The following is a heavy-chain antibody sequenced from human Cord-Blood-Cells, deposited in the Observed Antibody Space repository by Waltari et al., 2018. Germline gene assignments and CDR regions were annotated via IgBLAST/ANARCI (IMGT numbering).Heavy chain of an antibody. Sequence: EVQLVESGGGLVKPGGSLRLSCAASGFTFSSYSMNWVRQAPGKGLEWVSSISSSSSYIYYADSVKGRFTISRDNAKNSLYLQMNSLRAEDTAVYYCARAVCSSTSCYNDAFDIWGQGTMVTVSS. V-gene: IGHV3-21*01. D-gene: IGHD2-2*02. J-gene: IGHJ3*02. CDR2: ISSSSSYI. CDR1: GFTFSSYS. CDR3: ARAVCSSTSCYNDAFDI.